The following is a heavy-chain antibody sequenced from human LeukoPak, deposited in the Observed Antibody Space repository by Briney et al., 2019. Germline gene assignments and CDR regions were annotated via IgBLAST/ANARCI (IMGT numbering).Heavy chain of an antibody. V-gene: IGHV5-51*01. Sequence: GESLKISCKGSGYSFTSYWIGWVRQMPGKGLEWMGIIYPGDSDTRYSPSFQGQVTISADKSISTAYLQWSSLKASDAAMYYCARRKSDYGSGSYPNFDYWGQGTLVTVSS. J-gene: IGHJ4*02. CDR3: ARRKSDYGSGSYPNFDY. D-gene: IGHD3-10*01. CDR1: GYSFTSYW. CDR2: IYPGDSDT.